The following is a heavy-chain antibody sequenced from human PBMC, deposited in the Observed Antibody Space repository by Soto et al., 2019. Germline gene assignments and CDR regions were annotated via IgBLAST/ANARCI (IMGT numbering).Heavy chain of an antibody. CDR1: GFAFDSYW. J-gene: IGHJ4*02. D-gene: IGHD6-13*01. CDR2: IDYDGTTT. Sequence: GGSLRLSCAASGFAFDSYWMHWVRQVPGEGPVWVSRIDYDGTTTTYADSVKGRFTISRDNAKNTLYLQMNSLRAEDTAVYYCARGPRPSSAGTGDYWGQGTLVTVSS. CDR3: ARGPRPSSAGTGDY. V-gene: IGHV3-74*01.